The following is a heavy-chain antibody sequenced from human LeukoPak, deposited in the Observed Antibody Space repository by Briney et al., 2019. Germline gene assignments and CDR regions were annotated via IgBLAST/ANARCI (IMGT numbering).Heavy chain of an antibody. D-gene: IGHD4-17*01. J-gene: IGHJ4*02. CDR2: IKQDGSEK. CDR1: GFTFSSYW. CDR3: ARVFGDYEWAIDY. Sequence: PGGSLRLSCAASGFTFSSYWMSWVRQAPGKGLEWVANIKQDGSEKYYADSVKGRFTISRDNAKNSLYLQMNSLRAEDTAVYYCARVFGDYEWAIDYWGQGTLVTVSS. V-gene: IGHV3-7*01.